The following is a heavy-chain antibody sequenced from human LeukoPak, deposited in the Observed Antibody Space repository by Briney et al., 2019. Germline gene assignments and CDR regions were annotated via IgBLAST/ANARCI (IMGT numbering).Heavy chain of an antibody. CDR2: ISGDGSAI. D-gene: IGHD6-13*01. J-gene: IGHJ4*02. Sequence: GGSLRLSCAASGFILSHYYMSWIRQAPGKGLEWISYISGDGSAIYYTGSVKGRFTISRDNAKNSLYLQMKSLRAEDTAVYYCARDSSSSFDYWGQGTLVTVSS. V-gene: IGHV3-11*04. CDR1: GFILSHYY. CDR3: ARDSSSSFDY.